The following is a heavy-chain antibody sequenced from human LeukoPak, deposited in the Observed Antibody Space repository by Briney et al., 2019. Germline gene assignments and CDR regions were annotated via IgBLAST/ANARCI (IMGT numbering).Heavy chain of an antibody. V-gene: IGHV4-34*01. CDR1: GGSFSGYY. CDR2: INHSGST. D-gene: IGHD6-19*01. J-gene: IGHJ3*02. Sequence: SETLSLTCAVYGGSFSGYYWGWIRQPPGKGLEWIGEINHSGSTNYNPSLKSRVTISVDTSKNQFSLKLSSVTAADTAVYYCARHVQQWLVPYAFDIWGQGTMVTVSS. CDR3: ARHVQQWLVPYAFDI.